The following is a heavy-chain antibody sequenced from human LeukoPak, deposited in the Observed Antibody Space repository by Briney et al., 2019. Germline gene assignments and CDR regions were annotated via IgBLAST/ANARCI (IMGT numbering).Heavy chain of an antibody. V-gene: IGHV3-30-3*01. D-gene: IGHD3-22*01. Sequence: PGGSLRLSCVASGFTFSSYEMHWVRQAPGKGLEWVAGISYDGSKKYYADSVKGRFTSSRDNSKNTLNLQMNSLRAEDTAVYYCAKDKDSRAYYDSSGNGAFDYWGQGTLVTVSS. J-gene: IGHJ4*02. CDR3: AKDKDSRAYYDSSGNGAFDY. CDR1: GFTFSSYE. CDR2: ISYDGSKK.